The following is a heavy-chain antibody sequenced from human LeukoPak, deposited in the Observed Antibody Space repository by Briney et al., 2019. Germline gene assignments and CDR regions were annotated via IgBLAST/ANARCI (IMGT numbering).Heavy chain of an antibody. V-gene: IGHV1-2*02. D-gene: IGHD3-9*01. CDR3: ARVYYDILTGYSYHIWFDP. Sequence: ASAKVSCKASGYTFTGYYMHWVRQAPGQGLEWMGWINPNSGGTNYAQKFQGRVTMTRDTSISTAYMELSRLRSDDTAVYYCARVYYDILTGYSYHIWFDPWGQGTLVTVSS. CDR2: INPNSGGT. CDR1: GYTFTGYY. J-gene: IGHJ5*02.